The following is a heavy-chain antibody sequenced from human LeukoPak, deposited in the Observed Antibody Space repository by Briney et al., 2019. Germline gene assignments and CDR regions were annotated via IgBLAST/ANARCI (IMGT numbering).Heavy chain of an antibody. D-gene: IGHD5-18*01. CDR1: GFTFSSYG. CDR3: ARDTHSYGYSDY. Sequence: GGSLRLSCAASGFTFSSYGMNWVRQAPGKGLEWVSSISSSSSYIYYADSVKGRFTISRDNAKNSLYLQMNSLRAEDTAVYYCARDTHSYGYSDYWGQGTLVTVSS. J-gene: IGHJ4*02. CDR2: ISSSSSYI. V-gene: IGHV3-21*01.